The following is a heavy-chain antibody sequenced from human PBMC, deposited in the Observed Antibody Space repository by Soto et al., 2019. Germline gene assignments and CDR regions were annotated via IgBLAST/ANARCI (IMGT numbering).Heavy chain of an antibody. Sequence: EVQLVQSGAEVKKPGESLKISCKGSGYSFTSYWIGWVRQMPGKGLEWMGIIYPGDSDTRYSPSFQGQVTISADKSISTAYLQWSSLKASDTAMYYCARPRRHCISTSCYAWYYFDYWGQGTLVTVSS. J-gene: IGHJ4*02. CDR2: IYPGDSDT. CDR1: GYSFTSYW. V-gene: IGHV5-51*01. CDR3: ARPRRHCISTSCYAWYYFDY. D-gene: IGHD2-2*01.